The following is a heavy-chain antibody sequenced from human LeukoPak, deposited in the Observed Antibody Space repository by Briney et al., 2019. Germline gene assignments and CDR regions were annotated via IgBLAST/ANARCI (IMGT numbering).Heavy chain of an antibody. CDR3: ATDRGWRTSGYYLYYFEY. V-gene: IGHV3-7*01. CDR2: IKHDGSEK. D-gene: IGHD3-3*01. CDR1: GFIFTDYF. Sequence: GGSLRLSCAASGFIFTDYFMSWVRQAPGKGLEWVASIKHDGSEKYYVDSVRGRFTISRDNTMNSLYLQMSSLRAEDTAVYYCATDRGWRTSGYYLYYFEYWGQGTLVTFSS. J-gene: IGHJ4*02.